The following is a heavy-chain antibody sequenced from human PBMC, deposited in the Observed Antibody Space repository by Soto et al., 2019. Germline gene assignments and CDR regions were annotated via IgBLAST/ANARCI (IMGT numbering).Heavy chain of an antibody. J-gene: IGHJ4*02. V-gene: IGHV4-4*02. D-gene: IGHD3-10*01. CDR3: ARAPGSGRPRLEYFDY. CDR1: GGSISSSNW. CDR2: ISHSGST. Sequence: QVQLQESGPGLVKPSGTLSLTCAVSGGSISSSNWWSWVRQPPGKGLEWIGEISHSGSTNYNPSLQSRVTISVDKSENQFSLELTSVTAADTAVYYCARAPGSGRPRLEYFDYWGQGTLVTVSS.